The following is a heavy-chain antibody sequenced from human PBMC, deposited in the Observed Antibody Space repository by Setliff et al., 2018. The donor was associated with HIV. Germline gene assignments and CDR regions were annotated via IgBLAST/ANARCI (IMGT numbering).Heavy chain of an antibody. Sequence: GGSLRLSCADSGFTFTTYSMNWVRQAPGKGLEWVSYISDSSSTIYYAGSVRGRFTISRDNARNSLYLQMNSLRAEDTAVYYCARDSGSTWYASSRSDYWGQGTLVTVSS. CDR1: GFTFTTYS. J-gene: IGHJ4*02. D-gene: IGHD6-13*01. V-gene: IGHV3-48*01. CDR2: ISDSSSTI. CDR3: ARDSGSTWYASSRSDY.